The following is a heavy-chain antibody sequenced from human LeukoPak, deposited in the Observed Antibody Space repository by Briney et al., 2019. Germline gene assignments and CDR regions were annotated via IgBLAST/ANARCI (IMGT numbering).Heavy chain of an antibody. V-gene: IGHV3-48*03. CDR1: GFTFSSYE. CDR3: ASSTVTTGVVDY. D-gene: IGHD4-17*01. J-gene: IGHJ4*02. Sequence: PGGSLRLSCTASGFTFSSYEMNWVRQASGKGLEWVSYISSSGSTIYYADSVKGRFTISRDNAKNSLYLQMNSLRAEDTAVYYCASSTVTTGVVDYWGQGTLVTVSS. CDR2: ISSSGSTI.